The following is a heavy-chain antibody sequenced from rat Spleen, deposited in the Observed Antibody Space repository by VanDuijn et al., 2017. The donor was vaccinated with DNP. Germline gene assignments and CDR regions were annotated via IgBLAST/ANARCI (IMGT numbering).Heavy chain of an antibody. J-gene: IGHJ2*01. Sequence: EVQLVESGGGLVQPGRSLKLSCVASGFTFNKYWMTWIRQVPGKGLEWVASIISSGGSTYYPDSVKGRFTISRDNAKNTLYLQMNKLGSEDTAIYYCTRKFITIILPCFDYWGQGVIITVSS. CDR1: GFTFNKYW. CDR3: TRKFITIILPCFDY. V-gene: IGHV5-31*01. CDR2: IISSGGST. D-gene: IGHD1-2*01.